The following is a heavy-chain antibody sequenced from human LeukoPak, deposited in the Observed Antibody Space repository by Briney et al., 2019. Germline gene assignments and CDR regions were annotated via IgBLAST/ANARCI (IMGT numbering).Heavy chain of an antibody. D-gene: IGHD4-23*01. Sequence: ASVKVSCKASGYTFTSYYMHWVRQAPGQGLEWMGIINPSGGSTSYAQKFQGRVTMTRDTSTSTVYMELSSLRSEDTAVYYCARVLTVVTPYDAFGIWGQGTMVTVSS. CDR1: GYTFTSYY. CDR3: ARVLTVVTPYDAFGI. V-gene: IGHV1-46*01. J-gene: IGHJ3*02. CDR2: INPSGGST.